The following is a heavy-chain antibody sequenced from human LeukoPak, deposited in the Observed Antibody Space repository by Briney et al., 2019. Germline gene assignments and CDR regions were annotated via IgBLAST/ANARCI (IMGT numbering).Heavy chain of an antibody. D-gene: IGHD3/OR15-3a*01. CDR2: INSDGSST. CDR3: ARDWTWSSPPDY. J-gene: IGHJ4*02. CDR1: GFTFSSYW. Sequence: GGSLRLSCAASGFTFSSYWMHWVRQAPGKGLMWVSRINSDGSSTSYADSVKGRFTISRDNAKNTLYLQMNSLRAEDTAVYYCARDWTWSSPPDYWGQGTLVTVSS. V-gene: IGHV3-74*01.